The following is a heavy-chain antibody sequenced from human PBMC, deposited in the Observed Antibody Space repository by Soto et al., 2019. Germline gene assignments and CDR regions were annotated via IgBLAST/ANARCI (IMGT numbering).Heavy chain of an antibody. CDR1: GGSISSSSYY. J-gene: IGHJ4*02. V-gene: IGHV4-61*01. D-gene: IGHD2-15*01. CDR2: IYYSGST. Sequence: SETLSLTCTVSGGSISSSSYYWSWIRQPPGKGLEWIGYIYYSGSTNYNPSLKSRVTISVDTSKNQFSLKLSSVTAADTAVYYCARAGAATLSDYWGQGTPVTVSS. CDR3: ARAGAATLSDY.